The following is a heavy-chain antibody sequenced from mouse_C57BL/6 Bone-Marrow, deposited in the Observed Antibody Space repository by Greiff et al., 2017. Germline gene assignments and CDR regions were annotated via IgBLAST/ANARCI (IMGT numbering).Heavy chain of an antibody. CDR3: ASQVYSNYPGCFAY. Sequence: EVQLQQSGPELVKPGASVKISCKASGYSFTDYNMNWVKQSNGTSLEWIGVINPNYGTTSYNQKFKGKATLTVDQSSSTAYMQLSSLTTEDSAVYDCASQVYSNYPGCFAYWGQGTLVTVSA. J-gene: IGHJ3*01. V-gene: IGHV1-39*01. CDR1: GYSFTDYN. CDR2: INPNYGTT. D-gene: IGHD2-5*01.